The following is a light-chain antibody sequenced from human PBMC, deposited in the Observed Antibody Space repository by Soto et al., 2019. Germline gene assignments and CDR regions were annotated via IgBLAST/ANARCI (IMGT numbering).Light chain of an antibody. V-gene: IGKV3D-20*01. CDR3: QQYGSSPRIT. J-gene: IGKJ5*01. CDR1: QSVSSSY. CDR2: DAS. Sequence: EIVLTQSPATLSLSPGERATLSCGASQSVSSSYLAWYQQKPGQAPRLLIYDASSRATGIPDRFSGSGSGTDFTLTISRLEPEDFAVYYCQQYGSSPRITFGQGTRLEIK.